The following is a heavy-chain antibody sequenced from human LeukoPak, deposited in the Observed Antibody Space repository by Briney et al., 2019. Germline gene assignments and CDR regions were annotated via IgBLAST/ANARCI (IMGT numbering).Heavy chain of an antibody. CDR2: INPNRGGT. Sequence: GASVKVSCKASGYSFNDYYIHSARQAPGQGLEWMGWINPNRGGTSYAQKFQGRVTMTRDTSITTAYMELSSLRSDDTAMYYCARDTCDGVTCYNWFDPWGQGTLVTVSS. V-gene: IGHV1-2*02. J-gene: IGHJ5*02. CDR1: GYSFNDYY. D-gene: IGHD4-17*01. CDR3: ARDTCDGVTCYNWFDP.